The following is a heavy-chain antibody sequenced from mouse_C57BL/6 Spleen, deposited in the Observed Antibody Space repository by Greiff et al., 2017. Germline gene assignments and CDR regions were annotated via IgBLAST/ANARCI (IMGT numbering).Heavy chain of an antibody. CDR2: IDPENGDT. J-gene: IGHJ2*01. V-gene: IGHV14-4*01. D-gene: IGHD2-1*01. CDR1: GFNIKDDY. CDR3: TTGGNDY. Sequence: VQLKESGAELVRPGASVKLSCTASGFNIKDDYMHWVKQRPEQGLEWIGWIDPENGDTEYASKFQGKATITADTSSNTAYLQLSSLTSEDTAVYYCTTGGNDYWGQGTTLTVSS.